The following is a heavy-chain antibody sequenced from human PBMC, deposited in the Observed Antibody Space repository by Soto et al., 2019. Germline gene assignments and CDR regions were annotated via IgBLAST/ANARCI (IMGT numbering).Heavy chain of an antibody. Sequence: GGSLRLSCAASGFTFSSYAMSWVRQAPGKGLEWVSAISGSGGSTYYADSVKGRFTISRDNSKNTLYLQMNSLRAEDTAVYYCAKDLYSIAAAERGGFDYWGQGTLVTVSS. D-gene: IGHD6-13*01. J-gene: IGHJ4*02. V-gene: IGHV3-23*01. CDR2: ISGSGGST. CDR3: AKDLYSIAAAERGGFDY. CDR1: GFTFSSYA.